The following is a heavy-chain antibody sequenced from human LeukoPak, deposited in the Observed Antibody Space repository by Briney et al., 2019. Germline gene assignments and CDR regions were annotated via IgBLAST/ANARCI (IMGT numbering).Heavy chain of an antibody. J-gene: IGHJ4*02. D-gene: IGHD2-15*01. CDR1: EFTFSTYW. CDR3: ARVLSPVY. V-gene: IGHV3-48*01. CDR2: ISSSNNTI. Sequence: GGSLRLSCTTSEFTFSTYWMNWVRQAPGKGLEWVSYISSSNNTIYYADSVKGRFTISRDNAKNSLYLQMNSLRAEDTAVYYCARVLSPVYWGQGTLVTVSS.